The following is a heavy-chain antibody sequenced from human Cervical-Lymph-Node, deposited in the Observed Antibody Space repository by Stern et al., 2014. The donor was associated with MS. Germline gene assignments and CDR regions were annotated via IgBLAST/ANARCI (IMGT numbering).Heavy chain of an antibody. Sequence: QDQLVQSGGAVVQPGRSLRLSCAASGFTFSSYGMHWVRQAPGKGLEWVTVISYDGNHKYYAASVKGRFTISRDNSKNTLHLQMNSVTPDDTAIYYCARDYEDTSMPFDHWGQGTLVTVSS. J-gene: IGHJ4*02. CDR1: GFTFSSYG. CDR3: ARDYEDTSMPFDH. D-gene: IGHD2-2*01. CDR2: ISYDGNHK. V-gene: IGHV3-30*03.